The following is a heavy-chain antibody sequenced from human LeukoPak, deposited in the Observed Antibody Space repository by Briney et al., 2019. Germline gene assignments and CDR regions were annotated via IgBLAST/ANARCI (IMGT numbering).Heavy chain of an antibody. CDR2: IWDDGSNK. CDR3: ARSYDGSGYIAMGILY. CDR1: GFTYSSYG. V-gene: IGHV3-33*01. J-gene: IGHJ4*02. D-gene: IGHD3-22*01. Sequence: GGSLRLSCAASGFTYSSYGMHWVRQAPGKGLEWVAVIWDDGSNKYYADSVKGRFTISRDNSKKTLYMQMNTVRAEDTAVYYCARSYDGSGYIAMGILYWGQGTLVTVSS.